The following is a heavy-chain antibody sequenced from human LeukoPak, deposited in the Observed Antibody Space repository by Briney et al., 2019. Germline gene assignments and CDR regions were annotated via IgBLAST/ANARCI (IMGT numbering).Heavy chain of an antibody. CDR1: GGSISSYY. J-gene: IGHJ5*02. Sequence: SETLSLTCTVSGGSISSYYWSWIRQPAGKGLEWIGRIYTSGSTNYNPSLKSRVTMSVDTSKNQFSLKLSSVTAADTAVYYCAAEGRQWLKSGWFDPWGQGTLVTVSS. D-gene: IGHD6-19*01. CDR3: AAEGRQWLKSGWFDP. V-gene: IGHV4-4*07. CDR2: IYTSGST.